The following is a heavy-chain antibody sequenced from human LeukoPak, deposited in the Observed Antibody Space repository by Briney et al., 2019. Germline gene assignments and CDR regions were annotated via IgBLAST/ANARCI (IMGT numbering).Heavy chain of an antibody. V-gene: IGHV1-18*01. CDR1: GYTFTSYG. Sequence: ASVKVSCKASGYTFTSYGISWVRQAPGQGLEWMGWISAYNGNTNYAQKLQGRVTMTTDTSTSTAYMELSSLRSEDTAVYYCATQYYYDSSGYYHFDYWGQGTLVTVSS. CDR2: ISAYNGNT. CDR3: ATQYYYDSSGYYHFDY. J-gene: IGHJ4*02. D-gene: IGHD3-22*01.